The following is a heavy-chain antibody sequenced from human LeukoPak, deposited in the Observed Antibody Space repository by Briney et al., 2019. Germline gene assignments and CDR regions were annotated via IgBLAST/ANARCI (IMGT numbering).Heavy chain of an antibody. CDR2: IIPIFGTA. CDR1: GYTFTSYA. J-gene: IGHJ6*02. V-gene: IGHV1-69*13. D-gene: IGHD1-26*01. CDR3: ARDGEQPPYYYYGMDV. Sequence: GASVKVSCKASGYTFTSYAISWVRQAPGQGLEWMGGIIPIFGTANYAQKFQGRVTITADESTSTAYMELSSLRSEDTAVYYCARDGEQPPYYYYGMDVWGQGTTVTVSS.